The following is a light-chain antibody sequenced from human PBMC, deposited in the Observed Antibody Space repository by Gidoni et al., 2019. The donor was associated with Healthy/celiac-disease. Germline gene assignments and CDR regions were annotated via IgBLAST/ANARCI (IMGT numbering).Light chain of an antibody. CDR2: DVS. CDR1: RSDVGGYNY. Sequence: SALTQPASVSGSPGQSITISGTGTRSDVGGYNYVSWYQQHPGKAPKLMIYDVSNRPSGVSNRFSGSKSGNTASLTISGLQAEDEADYYCSSYTSSSTLVFGGGTKLTVL. J-gene: IGLJ2*01. CDR3: SSYTSSSTLV. V-gene: IGLV2-14*01.